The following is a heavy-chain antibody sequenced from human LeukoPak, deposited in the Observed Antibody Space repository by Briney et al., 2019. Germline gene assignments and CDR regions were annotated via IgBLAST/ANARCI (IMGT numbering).Heavy chain of an antibody. Sequence: SETLSLTCTVCGGSISSSNYYWGWIRQPPGKGLEWIGSIYYSGSTYYNPSLKSRVTISVDTSKNHFSLKLSSVTAADTAVYYCARLDGYCSGGSCYSVSFVDPWGQGTLVTVSS. CDR3: ARLDGYCSGGSCYSVSFVDP. CDR2: IYYSGST. J-gene: IGHJ5*02. CDR1: GGSISSSNYY. V-gene: IGHV4-39*02. D-gene: IGHD2-15*01.